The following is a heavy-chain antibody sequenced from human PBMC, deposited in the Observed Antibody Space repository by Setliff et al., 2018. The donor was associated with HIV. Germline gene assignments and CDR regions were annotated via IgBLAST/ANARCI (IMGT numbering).Heavy chain of an antibody. D-gene: IGHD2-2*01. V-gene: IGHV4-4*07. CDR3: ARVKGVYCSSVSCYPSWFDP. J-gene: IGHJ5*02. CDR1: GGSISSHY. CDR2: IYASGSA. Sequence: SETLSLTCTVAGGSISSHYCSWIRQPAGKGLEWIGRIYASGSANYNPSLKSRVTISVETSKNQFSLNLSSVTAADTAVYYCARVKGVYCSSVSCYPSWFDPWGQGTLVTVSS.